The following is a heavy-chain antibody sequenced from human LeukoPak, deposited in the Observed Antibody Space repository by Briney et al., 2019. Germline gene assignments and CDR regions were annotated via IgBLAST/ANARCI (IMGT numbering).Heavy chain of an antibody. CDR2: IYTSGTTT. V-gene: IGHV4-61*09. J-gene: IGHJ6*03. CDR3: ARAKKRSGRSRNFYLDV. D-gene: IGHD1-26*01. Sequence: SETLSLTCTVSDDPINSGVYYWNWIRRPAGKGLEWIGHIYTSGTTTNSNPSLKSRVAISLDTSKNHFSLKLSSVTAADTAVYYCARAKKRSGRSRNFYLDVWGKGTTVTVSS. CDR1: DDPINSGVYY.